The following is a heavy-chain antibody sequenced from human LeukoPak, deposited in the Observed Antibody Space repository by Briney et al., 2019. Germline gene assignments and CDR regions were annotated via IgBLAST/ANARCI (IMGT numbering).Heavy chain of an antibody. Sequence: GGSLRLSCAASGFTFSSYAMSWVRQAPGKGLEWVGRSRNKANGYTTEYVASVKGRFTISRDDSKNSLYLQMNSLTTEDTAVYYCSRDVSTAAGSSAFDMWGQGTMVTVSS. CDR3: SRDVSTAAGSSAFDM. V-gene: IGHV3-72*01. CDR1: GFTFSSYA. CDR2: SRNKANGYTT. D-gene: IGHD6-13*01. J-gene: IGHJ3*02.